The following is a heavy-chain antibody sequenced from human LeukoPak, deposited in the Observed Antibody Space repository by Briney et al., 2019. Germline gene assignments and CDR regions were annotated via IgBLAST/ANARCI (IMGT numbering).Heavy chain of an antibody. V-gene: IGHV4-38-2*01. CDR1: GYSISSGFY. CDR2: IHHSGGT. D-gene: IGHD2-2*01. Sequence: SETLYLTCAVSGYSISSGFYWGWIRQPPRKGLEWIGKIHHSGGTYYNPSLKSRVTISVDTSKNQFSLKLTSVTAADTAVYYCARLDGYQLLLNYWGQGTLVTVSS. CDR3: ARLDGYQLLLNY. J-gene: IGHJ4*02.